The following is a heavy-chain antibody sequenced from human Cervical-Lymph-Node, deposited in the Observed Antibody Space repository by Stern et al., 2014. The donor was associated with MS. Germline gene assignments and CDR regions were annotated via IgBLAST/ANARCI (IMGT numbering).Heavy chain of an antibody. CDR3: ARYYYDILTGYGGAFDI. J-gene: IGHJ3*02. D-gene: IGHD3-9*01. Sequence: VQLVESGGGVVQHGRSLRLSCAASGFTFSSYGMHWVRQAPGKGLEWVAVIWYDGSNKYYADSVKGRFTISRDNSRNTLYLQMNSLRAEDTAVYYCARYYYDILTGYGGAFDIWGQGTMVTVSS. CDR2: IWYDGSNK. V-gene: IGHV3-33*01. CDR1: GFTFSSYG.